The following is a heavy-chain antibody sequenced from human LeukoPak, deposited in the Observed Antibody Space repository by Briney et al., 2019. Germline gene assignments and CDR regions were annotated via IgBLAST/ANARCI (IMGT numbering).Heavy chain of an antibody. CDR3: AGEGPLTGDAFDI. CDR1: GFTFSSYS. D-gene: IGHD7-27*01. J-gene: IGHJ3*02. V-gene: IGHV3-21*01. Sequence: PGGSLRLSCAASGFTFSSYSVNWVRQAPGKGLEWVSSISSSGNYIEYADSVKGRFTISRDNAKNSLYLQMNSLRAEDTAVYYCAGEGPLTGDAFDIWGQGTMVTVSS. CDR2: ISSSGNYI.